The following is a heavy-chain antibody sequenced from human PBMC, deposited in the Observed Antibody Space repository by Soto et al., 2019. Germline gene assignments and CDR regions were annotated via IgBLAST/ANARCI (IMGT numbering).Heavy chain of an antibody. D-gene: IGHD6-19*01. CDR3: ASDLYDGAWCYCDS. J-gene: IGHJ4*02. V-gene: IGHV1-58*01. CDR1: GFTFTSSA. Sequence: SVKVSCKASGFTFTSSAVQWVRQARGQRLEWIGWIVVGSGNTNYAQKFEERVPITRDMSTSTAYMELSSLRSEDTAVYYCASDLYDGAWCYCDSWGQAILVTVS. CDR2: IVVGSGNT.